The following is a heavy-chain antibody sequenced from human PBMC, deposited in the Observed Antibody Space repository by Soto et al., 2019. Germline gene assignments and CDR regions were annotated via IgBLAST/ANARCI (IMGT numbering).Heavy chain of an antibody. D-gene: IGHD2-21*01. V-gene: IGHV1-69*06. J-gene: IGHJ4*02. Sequence: SVKVSCKASGGTFNNYVINWVRQAPGQGLEWMAGIIPIFGTPNYAQKFQGRVTITADKSTSTAYMELNSLRSEDTAVYYCAGRCDGTNCLANIDYWVQGTLVTVSS. CDR3: AGRCDGTNCLANIDY. CDR2: IIPIFGTP. CDR1: GGTFNNYV.